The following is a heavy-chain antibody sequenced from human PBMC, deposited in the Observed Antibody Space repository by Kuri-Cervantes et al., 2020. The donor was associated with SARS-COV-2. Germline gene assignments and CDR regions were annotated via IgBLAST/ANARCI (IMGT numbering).Heavy chain of an antibody. CDR3: ARASFAFWSGYYTGYYCDY. D-gene: IGHD3-3*01. CDR1: GFTFSSYW. CDR2: IKQDGSEK. J-gene: IGHJ4*02. Sequence: GESLKISCAASGFTFSSYWMSWVRQAPGKGLEWVANIKQDGSEKYYVDSVKGRFTISRDNAKNSLYLQMDSLRAEDTAIYYCARASFAFWSGYYTGYYCDYWGQGTLVTVSS. V-gene: IGHV3-7*01.